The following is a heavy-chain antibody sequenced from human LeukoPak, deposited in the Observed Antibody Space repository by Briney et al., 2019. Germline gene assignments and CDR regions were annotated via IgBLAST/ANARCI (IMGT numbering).Heavy chain of an antibody. D-gene: IGHD2-15*01. CDR2: IYPGDSDT. V-gene: IGHV5-51*01. J-gene: IGHJ5*02. CDR1: GYSFASYW. Sequence: GESLQISCKGSGYSFASYWIGWVRQMPGKGLEWMGIIYPGDSDTRYSPSFQGQVTISADKSISTAYLQWSSLKASDTAIYYCAIIAATGPNWFDPWGQGTLVTVSS. CDR3: AIIAATGPNWFDP.